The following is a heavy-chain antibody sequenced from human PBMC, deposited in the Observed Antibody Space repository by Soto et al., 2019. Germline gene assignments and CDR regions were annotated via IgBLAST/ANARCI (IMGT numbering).Heavy chain of an antibody. D-gene: IGHD1-1*01. V-gene: IGHV3-21*01. Sequence: VGSLRLSCAASGFTFSSYSMNWVRQAPGKGLEWVSSISSSSSYIYYADSVKGRFTISRDNAKNSLYLQMNSLRAEDTAVYYCARAVVETGTTNYFDYWGQGTLVTVSS. CDR1: GFTFSSYS. J-gene: IGHJ4*02. CDR2: ISSSSSYI. CDR3: ARAVVETGTTNYFDY.